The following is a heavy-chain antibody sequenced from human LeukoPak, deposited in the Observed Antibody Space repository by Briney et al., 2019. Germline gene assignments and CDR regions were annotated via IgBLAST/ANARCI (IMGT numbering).Heavy chain of an antibody. CDR2: IHPEGNGK. Sequence: GTRSLSCATSGFTISNFWMSWVRKAPGRGLEWVANIHPEGNGKYHVESVKGSFTITRDNTRDFLFLQMIGSGVEDAAVCSCGGGGDFSGDHWGQGTLVTVSS. CDR3: GGGGDFSGDH. D-gene: IGHD2/OR15-2a*01. V-gene: IGHV3-7*04. CDR1: GFTISNFW. J-gene: IGHJ4*02.